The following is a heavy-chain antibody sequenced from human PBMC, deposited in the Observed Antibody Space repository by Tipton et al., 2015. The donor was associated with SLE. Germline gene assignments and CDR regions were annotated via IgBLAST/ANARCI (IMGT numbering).Heavy chain of an antibody. CDR1: GGSISSYY. J-gene: IGHJ4*02. V-gene: IGHV4-59*12. D-gene: IGHD3-16*01. CDR3: ARFMISVGFDY. Sequence: TLSLTCTVSGGSISSYYWSWIRQPPGKGLEWIGYISYSGSTYYNPSLKSRITISVDTSQNQFSLKLSTVTAADTAVYYCARFMISVGFDYWGQGTLVTVSS. CDR2: ISYSGST.